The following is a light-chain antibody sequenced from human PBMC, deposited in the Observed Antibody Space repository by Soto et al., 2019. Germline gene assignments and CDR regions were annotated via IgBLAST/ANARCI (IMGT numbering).Light chain of an antibody. CDR2: DVS. CDR1: SSDVGGYNY. CDR3: SSYTSSSTYV. Sequence: QSALTQPASVSGSPGKSITISCTGTSSDVGGYNYVSWYQQHPGKAPKLMIYDVSNRPSGVSNRFSGSKSGNTASLTISGLQAEDEADYYCSSYTSSSTYVFGTGTKPTVL. J-gene: IGLJ1*01. V-gene: IGLV2-14*01.